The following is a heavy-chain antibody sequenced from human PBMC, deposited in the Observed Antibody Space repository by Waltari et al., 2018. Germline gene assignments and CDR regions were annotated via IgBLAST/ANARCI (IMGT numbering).Heavy chain of an antibody. J-gene: IGHJ4*02. D-gene: IGHD3-9*01. V-gene: IGHV1-18*01. CDR3: ARGDDILTGYCKGLDY. CDR2: ISPYDGNT. CDR1: GYPFTSYG. Sequence: QVQLVPSGAVVKTPGASVKVSCKASGYPFTSYGISWVRQAPGQGLEWMGWISPYDGNTNYAQKVQGRVTMTTDTSTSTAYMELRSLRSDDTAVYYCARGDDILTGYCKGLDYWGQGTLVTVSS.